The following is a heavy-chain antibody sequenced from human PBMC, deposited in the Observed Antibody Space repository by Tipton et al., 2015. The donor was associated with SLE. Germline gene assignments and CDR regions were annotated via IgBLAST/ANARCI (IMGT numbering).Heavy chain of an antibody. V-gene: IGHV4-61*02. Sequence: TLSLTCTVSGDSISSSTYYWGWIRQPAGKGLEWIGRIYTTGSTNYNPSLYSRVTISVDTSKNQFSLKMNSVTAADTAVYYCARQGTTRSPFDYWGQGTLVTVSS. CDR1: GDSISSSTYY. J-gene: IGHJ4*02. CDR3: ARQGTTRSPFDY. D-gene: IGHD1-14*01. CDR2: IYTTGST.